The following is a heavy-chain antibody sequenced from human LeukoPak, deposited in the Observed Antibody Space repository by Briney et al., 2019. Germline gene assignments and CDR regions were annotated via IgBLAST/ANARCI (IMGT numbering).Heavy chain of an antibody. CDR2: ISSSSRTI. V-gene: IGHV3-48*01. CDR1: GFTFSTYA. Sequence: GGSLRLSCEASGFTFSTYAMNWVRQAPGKGLEWVSYISSSSRTIHYADSVKGRFTISRDNSKNTLYLQMNSLRVEDTAVYYCATGNEYYFDHWGQGTLVTVSS. D-gene: IGHD1-14*01. CDR3: ATGNEYYFDH. J-gene: IGHJ4*02.